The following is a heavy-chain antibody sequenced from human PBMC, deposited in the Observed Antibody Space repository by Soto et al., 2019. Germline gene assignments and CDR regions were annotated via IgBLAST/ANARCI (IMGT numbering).Heavy chain of an antibody. CDR1: GFTFSSYA. Sequence: GGSLRLSCAASGFTFSSYAMSWVRQAPGKGLEWVSAISGGGNDRFYADSVRGRFTISRDNSRNTLYLHMNSLRAEDTAVHYCARSLFIASTDTEPFDSWGQGTLGTVSS. V-gene: IGHV3-23*01. J-gene: IGHJ4*02. CDR3: ARSLFIASTDTEPFDS. D-gene: IGHD6-13*01. CDR2: ISGGGNDR.